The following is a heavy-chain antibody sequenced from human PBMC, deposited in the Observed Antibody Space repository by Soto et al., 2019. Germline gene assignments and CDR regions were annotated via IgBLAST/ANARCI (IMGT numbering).Heavy chain of an antibody. CDR2: IKQDGSEK. Sequence: PGGSLRLSCAASGFTFSSYWMSWVRQAPGKGLEWVANIKQDGSEKYYVDSVKGRFTISRDNAKNSLYLQMNSLRAEDTAVYYCARAPEYDFWSVLYYFDYWGQGTLVTVSS. D-gene: IGHD3-3*01. CDR1: GFTFSSYW. J-gene: IGHJ4*02. V-gene: IGHV3-7*03. CDR3: ARAPEYDFWSVLYYFDY.